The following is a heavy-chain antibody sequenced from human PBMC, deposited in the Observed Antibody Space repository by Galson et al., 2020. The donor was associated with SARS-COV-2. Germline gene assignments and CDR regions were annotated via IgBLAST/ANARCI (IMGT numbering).Heavy chain of an antibody. CDR2: IYYSGST. D-gene: IGHD6-19*01. Sequence: SETLSLTCTVSGGSISSYYWSWIRQPPGKGLEWIGYIYYSGSTNYNPSLKSRVTISVDTSKNQFSLKLSSVTAADTAVYYCAVSSGWYLAGYWGQGTLVTVSS. J-gene: IGHJ4*02. V-gene: IGHV4-59*01. CDR3: AVSSGWYLAGY. CDR1: GGSISSYY.